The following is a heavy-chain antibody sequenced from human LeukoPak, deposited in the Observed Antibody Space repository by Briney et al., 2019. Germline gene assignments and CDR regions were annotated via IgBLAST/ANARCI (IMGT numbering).Heavy chain of an antibody. D-gene: IGHD2/OR15-2a*01. CDR2: INSDWTTT. Sequence: GGSLRLSCPVSGFTFSGYWVHWVRQVPGKGLVWVSRINSDWTTTTYADSVKGRFTTSRDDAKNTVYPQMNSLRVEDTAVYYCLVIIIGGSSQHWGPGTLVTVSS. J-gene: IGHJ1*01. CDR1: GFTFSGYW. V-gene: IGHV3-74*01. CDR3: LVIIIGGSSQH.